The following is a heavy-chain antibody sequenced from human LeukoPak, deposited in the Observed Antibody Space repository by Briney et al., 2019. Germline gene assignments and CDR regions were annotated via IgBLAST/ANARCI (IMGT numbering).Heavy chain of an antibody. CDR3: ARHNYDYAAAFDY. V-gene: IGHV4-59*08. J-gene: IGHJ4*02. Sequence: SETLSLACTVSGGSISSYFWSWIRQPPGTGLEWIGYIYYSGSTNYNPSLKSRLTISVDTSKNQFSLKLTSVTAADTALYYCARHNYDYAAAFDYWGQGTLVTVSS. CDR1: GGSISSYF. D-gene: IGHD3-16*01. CDR2: IYYSGST.